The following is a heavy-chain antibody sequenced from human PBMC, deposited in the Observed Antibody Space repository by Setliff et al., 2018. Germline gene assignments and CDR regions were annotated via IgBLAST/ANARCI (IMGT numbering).Heavy chain of an antibody. J-gene: IGHJ4*02. D-gene: IGHD2-2*01. V-gene: IGHV1-18*01. CDR2: ISPHSGRA. CDR3: ARLVRYCTRTSCQRTSGAEL. Sequence: ASVKVSCKASGYTFSDYGVSWVRQAPGQGLEWMGWISPHSGRAFYAPQFQDRVIMTTDTSTSTAYMEVKSLTSDDTAIYYCARLVRYCTRTSCQRTSGAELWGQGTLVTVSS. CDR1: GYTFSDYG.